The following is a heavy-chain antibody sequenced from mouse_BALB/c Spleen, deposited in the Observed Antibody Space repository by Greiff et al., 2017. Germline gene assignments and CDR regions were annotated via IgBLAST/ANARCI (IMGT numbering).Heavy chain of an antibody. J-gene: IGHJ3*01. Sequence: EVQRVESGGGLVKPGGSLKLSCAASGFTFSDYYMYWVRQTPEKRLEWVATISDGGSYTYYPDSVKGRFTISRDNAKNNLYLQMSSLKSEDTAMYYCARDRDDYTWFAYWGQGILVTVSA. D-gene: IGHD2-4*01. V-gene: IGHV5-4*02. CDR3: ARDRDDYTWFAY. CDR2: ISDGGSYT. CDR1: GFTFSDYY.